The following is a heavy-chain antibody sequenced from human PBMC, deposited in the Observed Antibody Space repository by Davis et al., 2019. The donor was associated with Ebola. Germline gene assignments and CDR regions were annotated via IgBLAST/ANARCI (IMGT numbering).Heavy chain of an antibody. V-gene: IGHV4-38-2*02. J-gene: IGHJ4*02. CDR1: GYSIGRGFT. CDR2: FYHSGVS. Sequence: MPSETLSLTCTVSGYSIGRGFTWGWIRQPPGKGLEWIGSFYHSGVSNYNPSLKSRVTISLDTSKNQFSLKLTSVTPEDTAVYYCARAVAAEVYFDYWGQGTLVTVSS. CDR3: ARAVAAEVYFDY. D-gene: IGHD6-25*01.